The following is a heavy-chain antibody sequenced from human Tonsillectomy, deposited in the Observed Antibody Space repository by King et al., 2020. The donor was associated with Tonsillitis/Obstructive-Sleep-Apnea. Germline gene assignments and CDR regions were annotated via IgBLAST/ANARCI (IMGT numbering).Heavy chain of an antibody. CDR2: TCYRSKWFN. J-gene: IGHJ5*02. V-gene: IGHV6-1*01. D-gene: IGHD1-7*01. CDR3: ARESAPSAGTTPWFDP. Sequence: HVQLQQSGPGLVKPSQTLSLTCVISGDSVSSNSAAWNWIRQSPSRGLEWLGKTCYRSKWFNHYAVSVKSRITFNSDTSKNQFSLQLNSVTPEDSAVYYCARESAPSAGTTPWFDPWGQGTLVTVSS. CDR1: GDSVSSNSAA.